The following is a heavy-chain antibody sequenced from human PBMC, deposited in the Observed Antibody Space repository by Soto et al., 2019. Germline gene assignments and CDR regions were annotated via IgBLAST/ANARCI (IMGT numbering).Heavy chain of an antibody. Sequence: GGSLRLSCAASGFAFSSYWMHWVRQAPGKGLEWVSSISSSSSYIYYADSVKGRFTISRDNAKNSLYLQMNSLGAEDTAVYYCARPSPGGDYFDYWGQGTLVTVSS. D-gene: IGHD2-21*01. J-gene: IGHJ4*02. V-gene: IGHV3-21*01. CDR3: ARPSPGGDYFDY. CDR2: ISSSSSYI. CDR1: GFAFSSYW.